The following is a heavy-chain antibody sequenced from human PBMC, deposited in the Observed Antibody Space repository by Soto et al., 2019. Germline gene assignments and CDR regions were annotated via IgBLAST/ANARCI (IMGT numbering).Heavy chain of an antibody. CDR3: ARLGTTVTTYYGMDV. J-gene: IGHJ6*02. Sequence: GGSLRLSCAASGFTFSSYAMHCVRQAPGKGLEWVAVISYDRSNKHYADSVKGRFTISRDNSKNTLYLQMNSLRAEDTAVYYCARLGTTVTTYYGMDVWGQGTTVTVSS. CDR2: ISYDRSNK. CDR1: GFTFSSYA. D-gene: IGHD4-17*01. V-gene: IGHV3-30-3*01.